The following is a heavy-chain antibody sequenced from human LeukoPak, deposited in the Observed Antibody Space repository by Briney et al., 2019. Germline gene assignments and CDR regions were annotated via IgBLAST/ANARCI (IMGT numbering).Heavy chain of an antibody. V-gene: IGHV1-18*01. CDR3: ARDGPGYGSGSYYDKTYYYYGMDV. Sequence: VASVKVSCKASGYTFTSYGISWVRQAPGQGLEWMGWISAYNGNTNYAQKLQGRVTMTTDTSTSTAYMELRSLRSDDTAVYYCARDGPGYGSGSYYDKTYYYYGMDVWGQGTTVTVSS. CDR2: ISAYNGNT. CDR1: GYTFTSYG. D-gene: IGHD3-10*01. J-gene: IGHJ6*02.